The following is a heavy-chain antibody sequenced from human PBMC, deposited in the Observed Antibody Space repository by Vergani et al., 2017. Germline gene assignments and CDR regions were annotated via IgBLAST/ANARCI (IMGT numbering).Heavy chain of an antibody. D-gene: IGHD3-9*01. Sequence: QVQLQQWGAGLLKPSETLSLTCAVYGGSFSGYYWSWIRQPPGKGLEWIGEINHSGSTNYNPSLKSRVTISGDTSKNQFSLKLGSVTAADTAVYYCARVRYFDWLLYQPRIFDYWGQGTLVTVSS. CDR1: GGSFSGYY. CDR3: ARVRYFDWLLYQPRIFDY. CDR2: INHSGST. V-gene: IGHV4-34*01. J-gene: IGHJ4*02.